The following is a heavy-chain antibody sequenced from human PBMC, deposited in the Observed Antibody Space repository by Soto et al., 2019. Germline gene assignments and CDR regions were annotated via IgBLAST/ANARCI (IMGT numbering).Heavy chain of an antibody. CDR2: INSDGSHT. D-gene: IGHD4-17*01. Sequence: EVQLVESGGGLVQPGGSLRLSCAASGFTFFAYWIHWVRQVPGKVLVWVSRINSDGSHTSYADSVRGRFTISRDNSKNTVYLQMNSLTAEDTAVYYCAKEGDYCDYACENWVDSWGQGSLLPGSS. CDR3: AKEGDYCDYACENWVDS. CDR1: GFTFFAYW. J-gene: IGHJ5*01. V-gene: IGHV3-74*01.